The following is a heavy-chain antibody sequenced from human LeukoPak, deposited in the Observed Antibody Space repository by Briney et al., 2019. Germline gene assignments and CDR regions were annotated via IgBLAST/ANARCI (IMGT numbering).Heavy chain of an antibody. CDR1: GGAISSYY. CDR2: IYYSGST. Sequence: SGTLSLTCAVSGGAISSYYLSWVRQPPGKGLEWIGDIYYSGSTNYNPSLKSRVTISVHQSKNQFSLKLSSGTAAGTAVYYCARHRRRGQWLADAFDIWGQGTMVTVSS. D-gene: IGHD6-19*01. V-gene: IGHV4-59*08. CDR3: ARHRRRGQWLADAFDI. J-gene: IGHJ3*02.